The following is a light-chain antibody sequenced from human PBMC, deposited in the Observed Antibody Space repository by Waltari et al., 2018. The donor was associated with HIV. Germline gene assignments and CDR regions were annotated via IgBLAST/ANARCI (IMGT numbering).Light chain of an antibody. CDR3: QQYETVPFT. Sequence: DSVMTQYPESLTMSPGERATINCKTSRGVVSSSNNQNYLAWYQHKVGQSPKLLIYWASTRAPGVPERFSGGGSGTDFTLTIRGLQADDEAVYYCQQYETVPFTFGPGTTV. CDR2: WAS. V-gene: IGKV4-1*01. J-gene: IGKJ3*01. CDR1: RGVVSSSNNQNY.